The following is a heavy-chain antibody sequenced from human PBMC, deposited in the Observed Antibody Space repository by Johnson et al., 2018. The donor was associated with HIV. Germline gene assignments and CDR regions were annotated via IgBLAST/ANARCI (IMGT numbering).Heavy chain of an antibody. J-gene: IGHJ3*02. CDR2: INWNGGST. D-gene: IGHD3-16*01. CDR3: ARDGSLGGGLHDAFDI. CDR1: GFTFDDYG. Sequence: VQLVESGGGVVRPGGSLRLSCAASGFTFDDYGMSWVRQAPGKGLEWVSGINWNGGSTGYADSVKGRFTISRDNAKYTVDLQMNSLRVEDTAVYYCARDGSLGGGLHDAFDIWGPGTMVTVSS. V-gene: IGHV3-20*04.